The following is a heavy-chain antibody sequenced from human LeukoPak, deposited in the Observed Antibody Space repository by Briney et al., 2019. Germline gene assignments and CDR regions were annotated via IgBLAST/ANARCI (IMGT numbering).Heavy chain of an antibody. D-gene: IGHD3-10*01. CDR1: GFTFSSYA. J-gene: IGHJ4*02. CDR3: ARDDYYGSGSPFDY. V-gene: IGHV3-23*01. CDR2: ISGSGGST. Sequence: GGSLRLSCAASGFTFSSYAMSWVRQAPGKGLEWVSAISGSGGSTYYADSVKGRFTISRDNSKNTLYLQMNSLRAGDTAVYHCARDDYYGSGSPFDYWGQGTLVTVSS.